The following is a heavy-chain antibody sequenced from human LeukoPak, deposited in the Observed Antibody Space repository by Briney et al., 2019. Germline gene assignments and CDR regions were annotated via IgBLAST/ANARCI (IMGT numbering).Heavy chain of an antibody. CDR1: GFTFSSYG. CDR3: AKDRAPYYFDY. J-gene: IGHJ4*02. CDR2: IRYDGSNK. Sequence: PGGSLRLSCAASGFTFSSYGMHWVRQAPGKGLEWVAFIRYDGSNKYYADSVKGRFTISRDNSKNTLYLQMNRLRAEDTAVYYCAKDRAPYYFDYWGQGTLVTVSS. V-gene: IGHV3-30*02.